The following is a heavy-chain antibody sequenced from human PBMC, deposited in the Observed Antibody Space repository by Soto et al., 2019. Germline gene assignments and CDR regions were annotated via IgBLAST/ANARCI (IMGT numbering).Heavy chain of an antibody. CDR1: EGSSGCSGGY. CDR2: IYYSGST. CDR3: ARHSSEALFGVATQTGTGEDWFDP. D-gene: IGHD1-1*01. Sequence: ASQTLSVTCTVAEGSSGCSGGYCGWIRQQPGKGLEWIGSIYYSGSTYYNPSLKSRVTISVDTSKNQFSLKLSSVTAADTAVYYCARHSSEALFGVATQTGTGEDWFDPWRQGTLVTVSS. J-gene: IGHJ5*02. V-gene: IGHV4-39*01.